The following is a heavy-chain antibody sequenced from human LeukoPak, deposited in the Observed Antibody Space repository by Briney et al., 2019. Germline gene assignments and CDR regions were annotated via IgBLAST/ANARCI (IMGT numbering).Heavy chain of an antibody. CDR1: GDSVSNSTSA. V-gene: IGHV6-1*01. CDR2: TYYRSKWIY. D-gene: IGHD1-7*01. CDR3: ARNYRPDFDY. J-gene: IGHJ4*02. Sequence: SQTLSLTCAISGDSVSNSTSAWHWIRQSPSRGLEWLGRTYYRSKWIYDYAVSAKSRLTIQPDTTKNHFSLQLDSVTPEDSAVYYCARNYRPDFDYWGQGILVTVSS.